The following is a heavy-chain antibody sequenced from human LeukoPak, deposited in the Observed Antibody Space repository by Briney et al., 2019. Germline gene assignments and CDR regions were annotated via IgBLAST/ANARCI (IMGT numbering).Heavy chain of an antibody. CDR2: ISSSSSTI. V-gene: IGHV3-48*01. J-gene: IGHJ4*02. Sequence: GGSLRLSCAASGFTFSSYSMNWVRQAPGKGLEWVSYISSSSSTIYYADSVKGRFTISRDNAKNSLYLQMNSLRAEDTAVYYCARDTGGAAGYWGQGTLVTVSS. CDR3: ARDTGGAAGY. CDR1: GFTFSSYS. D-gene: IGHD3-16*01.